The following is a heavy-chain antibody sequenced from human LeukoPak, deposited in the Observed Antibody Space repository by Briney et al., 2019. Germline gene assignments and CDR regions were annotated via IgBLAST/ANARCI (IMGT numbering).Heavy chain of an antibody. CDR3: ATDSAIGRLAF. CDR2: IWYHGRNE. Sequence: GGSLRLSCVASGITFSDHGFHWVRQAPGKGLEWVAVIWYHGRNEYYADAAKGRFTISRDNSKNTLYLQMNSLRAEDTAVYYCATDSAIGRLAFWGQGTLVTVSS. V-gene: IGHV3-33*01. D-gene: IGHD1-1*01. CDR1: GITFSDHG. J-gene: IGHJ4*02.